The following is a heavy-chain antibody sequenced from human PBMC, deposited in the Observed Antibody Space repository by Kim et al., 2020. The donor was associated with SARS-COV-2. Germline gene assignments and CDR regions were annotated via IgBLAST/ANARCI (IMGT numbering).Heavy chain of an antibody. CDR2: SI. Sequence: SISYADSRKGRLTISRDNAKNSWYLQMNNLGAEDTAVYYCAACLDGSFDYWGQGTLVTVSS. D-gene: IGHD5-12*01. J-gene: IGHJ4*02. CDR3: AACLDGSFDY. V-gene: IGHV3-21*01.